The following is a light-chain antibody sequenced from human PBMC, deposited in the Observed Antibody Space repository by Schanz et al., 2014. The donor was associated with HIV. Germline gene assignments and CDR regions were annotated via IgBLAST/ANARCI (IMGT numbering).Light chain of an antibody. J-gene: IGKJ2*01. CDR1: QSVSPW. Sequence: DIQMTQSPSTLSASVGDRVTITCRASQSVSPWLAWYQQKPGRAPKLLINEASNVQSGVPSRFSGSGSGTDFTLTISSLQSDDFATYYCQQHKSHSPFTFGQGTKIEIK. V-gene: IGKV1-5*03. CDR2: EAS. CDR3: QQHKSHSPFT.